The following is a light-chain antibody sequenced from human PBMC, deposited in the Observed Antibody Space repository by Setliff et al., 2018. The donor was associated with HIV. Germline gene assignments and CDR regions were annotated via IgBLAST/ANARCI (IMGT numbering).Light chain of an antibody. CDR2: DTN. J-gene: IGLJ3*02. V-gene: IGLV7-46*01. Sequence: QAVVTQEPSLTVSPGGTVTLTCGSSTGAVTSGHYPYWFQQKPGQAPRTLIYDTNNKHSWTPARFSGSLLGGKAALTLSGAQPEDEAADYCFLSYSAARRVFGGGTKVTVL. CDR1: TGAVTSGHY. CDR3: FLSYSAARRV.